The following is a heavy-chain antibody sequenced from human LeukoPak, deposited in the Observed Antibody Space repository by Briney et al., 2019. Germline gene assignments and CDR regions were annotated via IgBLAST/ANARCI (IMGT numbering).Heavy chain of an antibody. D-gene: IGHD3-3*01. CDR3: ATEAVNYNFWSRSGAFDI. CDR2: INAGNGNT. Sequence: ASVKVSCKASGYTFTSYAMHWVRQAPGQRLEWMGWINAGNGNTKYSQKFQGRVTMTEDTSTDTAYMELSSLRSEDTAVYYCATEAVNYNFWSRSGAFDIWGQGTMVTVSS. J-gene: IGHJ3*02. V-gene: IGHV1-3*01. CDR1: GYTFTSYA.